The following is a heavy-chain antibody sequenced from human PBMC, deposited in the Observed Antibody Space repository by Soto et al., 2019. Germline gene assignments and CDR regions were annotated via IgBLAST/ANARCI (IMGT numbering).Heavy chain of an antibody. V-gene: IGHV5-51*01. CDR2: IDPGDSDT. Sequence: EVQLVQSGAEVKKPGESLKISCKVSGYTFTSCWIGWTRQMPGKGLESMGIIDPGDSDTRYSPSFQGQVTISVDKSISTAYLQWTSLKASDTAMYYCARSREGDNSLFDYWGQGTLVTVSS. CDR3: ARSREGDNSLFDY. CDR1: GYTFTSCW. D-gene: IGHD2-21*01. J-gene: IGHJ4*02.